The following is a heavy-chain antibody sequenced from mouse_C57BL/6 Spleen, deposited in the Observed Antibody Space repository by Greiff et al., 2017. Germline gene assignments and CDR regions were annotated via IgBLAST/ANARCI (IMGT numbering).Heavy chain of an antibody. J-gene: IGHJ4*01. V-gene: IGHV3-6*01. CDR3: ARMETAQA. CDR1: GYSITSGYY. CDR2: ISYDGSN. Sequence: DVQLQESGPGLVKPSQSLSFTCSVTGYSITSGYYWNWIRQFPGNKLEWMGYISYDGSNNYNPSLKNRISITRDTSKNQFFLKLNSVTTEDTATYYCARMETAQAWGQGTSVTVSS. D-gene: IGHD3-2*02.